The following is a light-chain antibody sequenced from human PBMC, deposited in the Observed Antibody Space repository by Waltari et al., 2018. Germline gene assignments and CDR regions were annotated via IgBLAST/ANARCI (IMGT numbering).Light chain of an antibody. CDR3: QQYNSYTLLT. CDR1: QSISNW. CDR2: KSF. J-gene: IGKJ4*01. V-gene: IGKV1-5*03. Sequence: DIKMTQSPSTLSASVGDRIIITCRASQSISNWLAWYQQKPGKAHKLLFYKSFTLETGGPSRFSGSGSGTVFTLTISSVQTDDFATYYCQQYNSYTLLTFGGGTKVEIE.